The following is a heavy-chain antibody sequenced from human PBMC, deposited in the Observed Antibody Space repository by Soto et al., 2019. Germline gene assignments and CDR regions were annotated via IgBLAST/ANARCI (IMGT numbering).Heavy chain of an antibody. CDR3: ARDRLAGTYDAFDI. CDR1: GFTFSNYW. CDR2: INSDGRST. J-gene: IGHJ3*02. D-gene: IGHD6-19*01. Sequence: GSLRLSCAASGFTFSNYWMHWVRQAPGKGLVWVSRINSDGRSTNYADSVKGRFTISRDNAKNTLYLQMNSLRAEDTAVYYCARDRLAGTYDAFDIWGQGTMVTVSS. V-gene: IGHV3-74*01.